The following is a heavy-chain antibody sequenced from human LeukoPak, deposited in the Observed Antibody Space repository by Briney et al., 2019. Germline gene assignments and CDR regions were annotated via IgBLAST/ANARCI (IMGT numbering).Heavy chain of an antibody. CDR1: GYTFTSHS. D-gene: IGHD5-24*01. J-gene: IGHJ4*02. CDR3: ARDASTIRFDY. V-gene: IGHV7-4-1*02. CDR2: ITTDTGNP. Sequence: ASVKVSCKASGYTFTSHSINWLRQAPGQGLEWMGWITTDTGNPTYAQGFTGRFVFSLDTSVSTAYLQISSLKAEDTAVYYCARDASTIRFDYWGQGTLVTVSS.